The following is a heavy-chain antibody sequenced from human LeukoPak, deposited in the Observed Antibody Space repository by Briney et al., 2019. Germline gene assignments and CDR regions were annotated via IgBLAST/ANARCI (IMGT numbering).Heavy chain of an antibody. D-gene: IGHD2-21*02. CDR3: ARRVGIADCFDY. Sequence: SETLSLTCTVSGYAISSGFYWGWFRQPPGKGLEWIGNVYHGGSSYSNTSLKSRITISVATSKNQLSLTLYSATATDTAVYDCARRVGIADCFDYWGQGTLVTVSS. CDR1: GYAISSGFY. CDR2: VYHGGSS. V-gene: IGHV4-38-2*02. J-gene: IGHJ4*02.